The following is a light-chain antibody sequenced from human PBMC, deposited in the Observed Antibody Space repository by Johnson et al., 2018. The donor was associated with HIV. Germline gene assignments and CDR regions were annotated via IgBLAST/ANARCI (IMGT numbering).Light chain of an antibody. CDR1: SSNIGNNY. CDR3: GTWDSSLRVGF. V-gene: IGLV1-51*02. Sequence: QSVLTQPPSVSAAPGQKVTISCSGSSSNIGNNYVSWYQQLPGTAPKLLIYENNKRPSGIPDRFSGSKSGPSATLGITGLQPGDEAEYYCGTWDSSLRVGFFGTGTKVTVL. J-gene: IGLJ1*01. CDR2: ENN.